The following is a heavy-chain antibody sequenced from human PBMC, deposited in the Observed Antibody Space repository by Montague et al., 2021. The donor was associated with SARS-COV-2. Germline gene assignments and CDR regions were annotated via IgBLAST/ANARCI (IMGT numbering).Heavy chain of an antibody. CDR3: ARRVTRSAFDV. J-gene: IGHJ3*01. CDR1: GGSINSSTYY. CDR2: IYYRGGS. D-gene: IGHD3-3*01. V-gene: IGHV4-39*01. Sequence: SETLSLTCIVSGGSINSSTYYWAWIRQPPGKGLEWIATIYYRGGSWCDPSLRSRVTISVDTSRNQFNLKLTSVTAADKGLYYCARRVTRSAFDVWGQGTMVTVSS.